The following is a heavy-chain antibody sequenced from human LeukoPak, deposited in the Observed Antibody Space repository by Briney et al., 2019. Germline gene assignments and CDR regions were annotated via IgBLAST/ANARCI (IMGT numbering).Heavy chain of an antibody. Sequence: ASVKVSCKASGYTFTGYYMHWVRQAPGQGLEWMGWINPNSGGTNYAQKFQGWVTMIRDTSISTAYMELSRLRSDDTAVYYCARMGGSYFRDAFDIWGQGTMVTVSS. CDR2: INPNSGGT. D-gene: IGHD1-26*01. CDR1: GYTFTGYY. J-gene: IGHJ3*02. CDR3: ARMGGSYFRDAFDI. V-gene: IGHV1-2*04.